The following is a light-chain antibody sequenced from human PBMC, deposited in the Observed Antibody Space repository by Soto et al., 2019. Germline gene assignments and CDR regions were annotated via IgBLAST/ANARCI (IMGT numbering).Light chain of an antibody. CDR2: EVS. CDR3: SSYTSSSTPLVV. V-gene: IGLV2-14*01. Sequence: QSVRTQPASVSGSPGQSITISGTGTSGDGGGYNYVSWYQQHPGKAPKLMIYEVSNRPSGVSNRFSGSKSGNTASLTISGLQAEDEADYYCSSYTSSSTPLVVFGGGTKLTVL. J-gene: IGLJ2*01. CDR1: SGDGGGYNY.